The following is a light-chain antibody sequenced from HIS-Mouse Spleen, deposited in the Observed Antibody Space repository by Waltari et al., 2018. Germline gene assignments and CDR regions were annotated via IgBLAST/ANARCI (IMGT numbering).Light chain of an antibody. CDR3: QQYYSTPLT. Sequence: DIVMTQSPDSLAVSLGERATINCKSSQSVLYSSNNKNYLAWYQQKPGQPPKLLIYWACTRESGVPDRFSGSGSGTDFTLTISSLQAEDVAVYYCQQYYSTPLTFGGGTK. CDR1: QSVLYSSNNKNY. V-gene: IGKV4-1*01. J-gene: IGKJ4*01. CDR2: WAC.